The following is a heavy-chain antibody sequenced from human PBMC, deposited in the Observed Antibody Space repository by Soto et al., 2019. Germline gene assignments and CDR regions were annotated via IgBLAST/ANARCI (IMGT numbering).Heavy chain of an antibody. D-gene: IGHD5-18*01. CDR3: AILVGVSDTAMVTGLDY. CDR2: INHSGIT. CDR1: GGSFSGYY. V-gene: IGHV4-34*01. Sequence: SETLSLTCAVYGGSFSGYYCSWIRQPPWKGLEWIGEINHSGITNYNPSLKSRVTISVDTSKKQFSLKLSSVTPADTAVYYCAILVGVSDTAMVTGLDYWGQGTLVTVSS. J-gene: IGHJ4*02.